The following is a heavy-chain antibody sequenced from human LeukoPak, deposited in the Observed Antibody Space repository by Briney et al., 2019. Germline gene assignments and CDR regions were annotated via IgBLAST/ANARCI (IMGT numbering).Heavy chain of an antibody. V-gene: IGHV1-46*01. D-gene: IGHD6-19*01. CDR1: GYTFTSNY. Sequence: ASVKVSCKAFGYTFTSNYMHWVRQAPGQGPEWMGVISPSGGSTTYAQEFQGRVTITRDTSASTAYMELSSLRSEDMAVYYCATSGTAVAGTPFGYWGQGTLVTVSS. CDR3: ATSGTAVAGTPFGY. J-gene: IGHJ4*02. CDR2: ISPSGGST.